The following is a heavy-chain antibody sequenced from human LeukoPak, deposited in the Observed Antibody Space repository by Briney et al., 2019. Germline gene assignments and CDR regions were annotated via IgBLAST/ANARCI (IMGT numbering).Heavy chain of an antibody. D-gene: IGHD1-26*01. Sequence: GGSLRLSCAASGFSFSTYNMNWVRQAPGKGLEWVSSITSSSSYIYYADSVKGRFTISRDNAKNSLYLQMNSLRAEDTAVYYCARDPYSGGYGDYYYYYMDLWGQGTTVTISS. CDR1: GFSFSTYN. V-gene: IGHV3-21*01. CDR3: ARDPYSGGYGDYYYYYMDL. J-gene: IGHJ6*03. CDR2: ITSSSSYI.